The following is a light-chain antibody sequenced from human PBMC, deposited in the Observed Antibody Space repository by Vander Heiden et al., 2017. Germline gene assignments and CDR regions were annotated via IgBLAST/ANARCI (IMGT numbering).Light chain of an antibody. CDR3: AAWDDSLNGRV. CDR2: SNN. V-gene: IGLV1-44*01. CDR1: SSNIGGNT. Sequence: QSVLTQPPSASGTPGQRVTISCSGSSSNIGGNTVNWYQQRPGTAPKVLIYSNNQRPSGVPDRISGSKSGTSASLAISGLQSEDEADYYCAAWDDSLNGRVFGGGTKLTVL. J-gene: IGLJ3*02.